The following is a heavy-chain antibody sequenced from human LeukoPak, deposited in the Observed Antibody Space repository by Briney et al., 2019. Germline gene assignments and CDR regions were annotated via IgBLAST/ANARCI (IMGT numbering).Heavy chain of an antibody. V-gene: IGHV4-59*01. Sequence: PSETLSLTCTVSGGSISSNYWSWIRQPPGKGLEWIGYIHYSGSTNYNPSLKSRVTISVDTSKNQFSLNLTSVTAADSAVYYCARAGIFHFDYWGQGTLVTVSS. D-gene: IGHD2-15*01. J-gene: IGHJ4*02. CDR2: IHYSGST. CDR3: ARAGIFHFDY. CDR1: GGSISSNY.